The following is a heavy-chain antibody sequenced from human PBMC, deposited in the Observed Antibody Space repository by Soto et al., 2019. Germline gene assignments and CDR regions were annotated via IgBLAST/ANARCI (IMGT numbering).Heavy chain of an antibody. CDR3: ATGLYYYDSSGYYH. Sequence: GASVKVSCKVSGYTLTELSMHWVRQAPGKGLEWMGGFDPEDGETIYAQKFQGRVTMTEDTSTDTAYMELSSLRSEDTAVYYCATGLYYYDSSGYYHWGQGTLVTVSS. CDR2: FDPEDGET. D-gene: IGHD3-22*01. V-gene: IGHV1-24*01. J-gene: IGHJ5*02. CDR1: GYTLTELS.